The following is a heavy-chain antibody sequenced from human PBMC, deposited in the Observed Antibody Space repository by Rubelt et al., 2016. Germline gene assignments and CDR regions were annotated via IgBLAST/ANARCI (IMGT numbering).Heavy chain of an antibody. J-gene: IGHJ5*02. CDR1: RYTFTSYD. V-gene: IGHV1-8*01. CDR3: ARMVNDFWSGYHNWFDP. Sequence: QVQLVQSGAEVKKPGASVKVSCKASRYTFTSYDINWVRQATGQGLEWMGWMNPNSGNTGYAQKFQGRVTMTRNTSISPAYMGLSSLSSEDTAVYYCARMVNDFWSGYHNWFDPWGQGTLVTVSS. CDR2: MNPNSGNT. D-gene: IGHD3-3*01.